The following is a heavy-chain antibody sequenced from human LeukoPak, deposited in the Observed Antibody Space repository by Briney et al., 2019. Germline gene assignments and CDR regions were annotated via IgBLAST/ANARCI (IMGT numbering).Heavy chain of an antibody. CDR2: INSDGSST. CDR1: GFTFSSYW. Sequence: PGGSLRLSCAASGFTFSSYWMHWVRRAPGKGLVWVSRINSDGSSTTYADSVKGRFTISRDNAKNTLYLQMNSLRAEDTAVYYCARVPSTQWLVYYFDYWGQGTLVTVSS. CDR3: ARVPSTQWLVYYFDY. J-gene: IGHJ4*02. V-gene: IGHV3-74*01. D-gene: IGHD6-19*01.